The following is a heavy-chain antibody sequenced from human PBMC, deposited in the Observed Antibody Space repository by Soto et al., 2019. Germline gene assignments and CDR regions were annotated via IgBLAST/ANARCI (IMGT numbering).Heavy chain of an antibody. V-gene: IGHV3-53*01. J-gene: IGHJ4*02. CDR1: GFTVSSYY. D-gene: IGHD6-13*01. Sequence: GGSLRLSCAASGFTVSSYYMTWVRQAPGKGLEWVSVIDSGGLTYYGDSAKGRFTISRDTYTNTLSLRMDSLRADDTALYYCARGRESRSIFDYWGQGTLVTVSS. CDR2: IDSGGLT. CDR3: ARGRESRSIFDY.